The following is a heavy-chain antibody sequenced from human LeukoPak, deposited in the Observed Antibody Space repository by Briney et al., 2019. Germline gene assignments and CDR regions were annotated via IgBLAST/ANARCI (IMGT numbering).Heavy chain of an antibody. CDR3: ARWTDWYFDL. CDR1: GFTFSSYG. CDR2: IWYDGSNK. Sequence: GGSLRLSCAASGFTFSSYGMHWVRQAPGKGLEWVAVIWYDGSNKYYADSVKGRFTISRDSSKNTLYLQMNSLRAEDTAVYYCARWTDWYFDLWGRGTLVTVSS. D-gene: IGHD3/OR15-3a*01. V-gene: IGHV3-33*01. J-gene: IGHJ2*01.